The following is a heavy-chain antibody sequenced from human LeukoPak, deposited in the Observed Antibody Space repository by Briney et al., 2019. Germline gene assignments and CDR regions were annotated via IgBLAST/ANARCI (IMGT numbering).Heavy chain of an antibody. CDR2: IYYSGST. CDR1: GGSISSYY. V-gene: IGHV4-59*01. J-gene: IGHJ6*04. Sequence: KPSETLCLTCTVSGGSISSYYWSWIRQPPGKGLEWIGYIYYSGSTNYNPSLKSRVTISVDTSKNQFSLKLSSVTAADTAVYYCAGYSGSYYGMDVWGKGTTVTVSS. CDR3: AGYSGSYYGMDV. D-gene: IGHD5-12*01.